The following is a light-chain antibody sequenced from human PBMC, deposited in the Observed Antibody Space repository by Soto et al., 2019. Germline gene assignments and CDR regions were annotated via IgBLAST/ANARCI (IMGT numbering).Light chain of an antibody. CDR1: SSDVGGYNY. CDR2: DVS. V-gene: IGLV2-14*01. CDR3: SSYTRSNPRGGV. J-gene: IGLJ2*01. Sequence: SALTQPASVSGSPGQSITISCTGTSSDVGGYNYVSWYQQHPGKAPKLMIYDVSNRPSGVSNRFSGSKSGNTASLTISGRQAEDEDEYYCSSYTRSNPRGGVFGGATKLTVL.